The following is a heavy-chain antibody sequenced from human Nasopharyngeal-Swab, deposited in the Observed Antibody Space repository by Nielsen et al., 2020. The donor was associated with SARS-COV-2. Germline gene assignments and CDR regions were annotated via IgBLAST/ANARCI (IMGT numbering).Heavy chain of an antibody. CDR3: ARAGSQHLLYYFDY. D-gene: IGHD6-13*01. Sequence: GGSLRLSCAASGFTFSSFGMHWVRQAPGKGLEWVAFIAHDASNEYYGDSVKGRFTISRDISKNTLYLQMNNLRAEDTAVYYCARAGSQHLLYYFDYWGQGTLVTVSS. CDR1: GFTFSSFG. V-gene: IGHV3-30*03. CDR2: IAHDASNE. J-gene: IGHJ4*02.